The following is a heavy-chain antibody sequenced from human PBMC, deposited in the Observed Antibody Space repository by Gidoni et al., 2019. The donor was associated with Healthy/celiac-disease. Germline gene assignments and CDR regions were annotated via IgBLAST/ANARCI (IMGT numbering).Heavy chain of an antibody. CDR2: IIPIFGTT. CDR1: GGTFSSYA. V-gene: IGHV1-69*06. CDR3: AREEGIAAAGTDAFDI. J-gene: IGHJ3*02. Sequence: QVQLVQSGAEVTKPGSSVKVSCKASGGTFSSYAISWVRQAPGQGLEWMGGIIPIFGTTNYEQKFQGRVTITADKSTSTAYMELSSLRSEDTAVYYCAREEGIAAAGTDAFDIWGQGTMVTVSS. D-gene: IGHD6-13*01.